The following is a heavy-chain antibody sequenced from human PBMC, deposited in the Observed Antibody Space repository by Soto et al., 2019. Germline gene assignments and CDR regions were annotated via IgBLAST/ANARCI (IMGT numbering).Heavy chain of an antibody. Sequence: QLRLEESGPGLVKPSVTLSLTCTLSGDTLDTRMYFWAWIRQPPGKGLEGIANIHDGVTAEYDPNLRSRATISVDTSKTNFPLNLRSVTPADTAVYFCVRGGDGGAFDLWGRGKLVSVSS. CDR3: VRGGDGGAFDL. V-gene: IGHV4-39*02. D-gene: IGHD2-21*02. CDR2: IHDGVTA. J-gene: IGHJ3*01. CDR1: GDTLDTRMYF.